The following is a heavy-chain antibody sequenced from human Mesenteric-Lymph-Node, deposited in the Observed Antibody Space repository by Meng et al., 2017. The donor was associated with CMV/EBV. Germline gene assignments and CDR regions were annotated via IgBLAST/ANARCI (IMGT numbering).Heavy chain of an antibody. J-gene: IGHJ5*02. CDR3: ASFNACTSTSCFENWFDP. CDR2: VYYSGNT. D-gene: IGHD2-2*01. Sequence: SETLSLTCTVLGCSISSYYWSWTRQLPGKGLEWFENVYYSGNTKYNSSLESRVTISSDTSKNQFSLKLSSVTAADTAVYYCASFNACTSTSCFENWFDPWGQGTLVTVSS. V-gene: IGHV4-59*01. CDR1: GCSISSYY.